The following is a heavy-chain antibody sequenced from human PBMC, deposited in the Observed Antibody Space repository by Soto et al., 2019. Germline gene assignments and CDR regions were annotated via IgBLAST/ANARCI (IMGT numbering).Heavy chain of an antibody. D-gene: IGHD4-17*01. CDR3: AGGPRATTVTTCDY. J-gene: IGHJ4*02. V-gene: IGHV4-34*01. Sequence: SETLSLTCAVYGGSFSGYDWSWIRQPPGKGLEWIGEINHSGSTNYNPSLKSRVTISVDTSKNQFSLKLSSVTAADTAVYYCAGGPRATTVTTCDYWGQGTLVTVSS. CDR2: INHSGST. CDR1: GGSFSGYD.